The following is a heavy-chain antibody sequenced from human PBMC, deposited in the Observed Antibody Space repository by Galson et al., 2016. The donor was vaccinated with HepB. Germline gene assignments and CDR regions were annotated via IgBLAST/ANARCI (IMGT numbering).Heavy chain of an antibody. CDR3: AREEGTDYYDTNGYFRLDY. CDR1: GFSFSRYA. D-gene: IGHD3-22*01. CDR2: ISSDGGNR. Sequence: SLRLSCAASGFSFSRYAMHWVRQAPGKGLEWVATISSDGGNRKYGDSVKGRFNISRDNSQNTVYLQMNSLRVEDSAVYFCAREEGTDYYDTNGYFRLDYWGQGTLVTVSS. V-gene: IGHV3-30*03. J-gene: IGHJ4*02.